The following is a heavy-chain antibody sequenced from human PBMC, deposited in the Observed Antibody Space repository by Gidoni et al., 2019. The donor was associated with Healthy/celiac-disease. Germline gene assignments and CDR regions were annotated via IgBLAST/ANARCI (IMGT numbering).Heavy chain of an antibody. CDR2: IWYDGSNK. J-gene: IGHJ3*02. V-gene: IGHV3-33*01. D-gene: IGHD3-22*01. CDR1: GFTFSSYG. CDR3: ARAIYDSSGYYYLPDAFDI. Sequence: QVQLGESGGGVVKPGRSLRLSCAASGFTFSSYGMHWVRQAPGKGLEWVAVIWYDGSNKYYADSVKGRFTISRDNSKNTLYLQMNSLRAEDTAVYYCARAIYDSSGYYYLPDAFDIWGQGTMVTVSS.